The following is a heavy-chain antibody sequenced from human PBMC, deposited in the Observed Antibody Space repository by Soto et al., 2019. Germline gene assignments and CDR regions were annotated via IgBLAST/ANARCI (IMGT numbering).Heavy chain of an antibody. CDR3: ARAARLASA. J-gene: IGHJ5*02. D-gene: IGHD6-13*01. Sequence: EVQLVESGGGLVQPGGSLRLSCAASGFTFSTYWMSWVRQAPGKGLEWVANIKHDGTETYYVDSVKGRFTISRDNAKNSLYLQLNSLRAEDTAMYYCARAARLASAWGQGTLVTVSS. CDR2: IKHDGTET. CDR1: GFTFSTYW. V-gene: IGHV3-7*03.